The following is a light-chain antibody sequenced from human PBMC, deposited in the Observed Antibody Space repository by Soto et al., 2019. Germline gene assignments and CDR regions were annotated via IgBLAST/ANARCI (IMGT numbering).Light chain of an antibody. Sequence: QSALTQPASVSGSPRQSITISCTGASSDVGGYTYVSWYQQHPGKAPKLMIYEVNNRPSGVSNRFSGSKSGNTASLTISGLQAEDEADYYCCSYTDSYTWVFGGGTKLTVL. J-gene: IGLJ3*02. V-gene: IGLV2-14*01. CDR1: SSDVGGYTY. CDR3: CSYTDSYTWV. CDR2: EVN.